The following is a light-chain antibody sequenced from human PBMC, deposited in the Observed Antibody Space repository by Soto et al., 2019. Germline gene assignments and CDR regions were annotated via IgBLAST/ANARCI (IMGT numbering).Light chain of an antibody. CDR1: QSVSSSY. CDR2: GAS. CDR3: QQYGSSAFT. J-gene: IGKJ3*01. V-gene: IGKV3-20*01. Sequence: EIVLTQSPGTLSLSPGERATLSCRASQSVSSSYLAWYQQKPGQAPRLLIYGASSRPTGIPDRFSGSGSGKDFTLTISRLEPEDFAVYYCQQYGSSAFTFGPGTKVDIK.